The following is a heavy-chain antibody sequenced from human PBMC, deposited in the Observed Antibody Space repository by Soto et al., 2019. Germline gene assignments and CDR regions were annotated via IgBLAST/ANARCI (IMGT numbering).Heavy chain of an antibody. CDR2: IDYNGVT. CDR3: GRVMIGTSRHADSDY. J-gene: IGHJ4*02. Sequence: SETLSLTCSVSGASISSRDYYWGWIRQTPGKGLEWIGNIDYNGVTYYNPSLKSRVTVSKDTSKNQSSLKVASVTAADTAIYYCGRVMIGTSRHADSDYWGQGTQVTVSS. D-gene: IGHD2-2*01. V-gene: IGHV4-39*01. CDR1: GASISSRDYY.